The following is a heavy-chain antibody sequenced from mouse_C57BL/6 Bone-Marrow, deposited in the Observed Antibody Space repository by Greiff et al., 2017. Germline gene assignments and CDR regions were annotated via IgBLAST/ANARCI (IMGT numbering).Heavy chain of an antibody. CDR1: GYTFTSYW. D-gene: IGHD1-1*01. V-gene: IGHV1-50*01. Sequence: VQLQQPGAELVKPGASVKLSCKASGYTFTSYWMQWVKQRPGQGLEWIGEIDPSDSYTNYNQKFKGKATLTVDTSSSTAYMQLSSLTSEDSAVYYCAREDYGSTFDVWDTGTTVTVSS. CDR2: IDPSDSYT. J-gene: IGHJ1*03. CDR3: AREDYGSTFDV.